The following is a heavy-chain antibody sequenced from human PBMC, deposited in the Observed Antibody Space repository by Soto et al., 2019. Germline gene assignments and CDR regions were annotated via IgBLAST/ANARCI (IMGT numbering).Heavy chain of an antibody. J-gene: IGHJ6*02. D-gene: IGHD2-15*01. CDR3: TTGSVEGF. CDR1: GFSFSNAW. V-gene: IGHV3-15*07. Sequence: EVQLVDSGGGLVKPGGSLRLSCEASGFSFSNAWWNWVRQAPGKGLEWVGRIKTSDAGERTNYAAPVQGRFTISRDDSKNTLYLQMNSLKTEDTAVYYCTTGSVEGFWGQGTTVTVSS. CDR2: IKTSDAGERT.